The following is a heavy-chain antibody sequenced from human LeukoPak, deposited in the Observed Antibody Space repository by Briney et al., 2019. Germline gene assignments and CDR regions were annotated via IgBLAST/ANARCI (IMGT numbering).Heavy chain of an antibody. CDR1: GDSVSSNSAA. V-gene: IGHV6-1*01. Sequence: SQTLSLTCAISGDSVSSNSAAWNWIKQSPSRGLDWLGRTYYRSKWYNDYAVSVKSRITINPDTSKNQFSLQLNSVTPEDTAVYYCARAPYYDYVWGSFDYWGQGTLVTVSS. J-gene: IGHJ4*02. CDR2: TYYRSKWYN. D-gene: IGHD3-16*01. CDR3: ARAPYYDYVWGSFDY.